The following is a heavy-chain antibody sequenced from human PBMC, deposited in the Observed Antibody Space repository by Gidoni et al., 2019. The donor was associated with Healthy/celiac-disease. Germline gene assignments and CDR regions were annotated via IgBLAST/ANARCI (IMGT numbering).Heavy chain of an antibody. V-gene: IGHV4-38-2*02. CDR3: ARGGYYDSSGATPDY. CDR2: IYHSGST. D-gene: IGHD3-22*01. CDR1: GYSISRGYY. J-gene: IGHJ4*02. Sequence: QVQLQESGPGLVKPSETLSLTCTVSGYSISRGYYWGWIRQPPGKGLEWIGSIYHSGSTYYNPSLKSRVTISVDTSKNQFSLKLSSVTAADTAVYYCARGGYYDSSGATPDYWGQGTLVTVSS.